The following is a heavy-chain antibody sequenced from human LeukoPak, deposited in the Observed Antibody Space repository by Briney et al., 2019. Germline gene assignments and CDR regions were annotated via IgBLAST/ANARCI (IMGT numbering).Heavy chain of an antibody. CDR2: INHSGST. Sequence: SETLSLTCAVYGGSFSGYYWSWIRQSPGKGLEWIGEINHSGSTNYNPSLKSRVTISVDTSKNQFSLKLSSVTAADTAVYYCARAKVLRFLEWLIRNYYYYYMDVWGKGTTVTVSS. D-gene: IGHD3-3*01. CDR1: GGSFSGYY. CDR3: ARAKVLRFLEWLIRNYYYYYMDV. J-gene: IGHJ6*03. V-gene: IGHV4-34*01.